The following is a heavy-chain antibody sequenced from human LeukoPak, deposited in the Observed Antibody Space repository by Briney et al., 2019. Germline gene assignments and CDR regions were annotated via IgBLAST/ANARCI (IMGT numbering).Heavy chain of an antibody. CDR1: GFTFSSYS. D-gene: IGHD4-17*01. J-gene: IGHJ4*02. CDR3: ASGMGSYGDFVGY. Sequence: TTGGSLRLSCAASGFTFSSYSMNWVRQAPGKGLEWVSSISSSSSYIYYADSVKGRFTISRDNAKNSLYLQMNSLRAEDTAVYYCASGMGSYGDFVGYWGQGTLVTVSS. CDR2: ISSSSSYI. V-gene: IGHV3-21*01.